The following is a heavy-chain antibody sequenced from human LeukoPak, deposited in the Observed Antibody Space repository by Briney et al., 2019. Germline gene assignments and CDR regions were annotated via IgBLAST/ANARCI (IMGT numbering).Heavy chain of an antibody. V-gene: IGHV5-51*01. CDR3: ARSYLNLRWFDP. CDR2: IYPGDSDT. Sequence: GESLKISCKGSGFSFTSHWIGWVRPMPGKGLEWMGIIYPGDSDTRYSPSFQGQVTISADKSISTAYLQWSSLKASDTAMYYCARSYLNLRWFDPWGQGTLVTVSS. D-gene: IGHD1-14*01. CDR1: GFSFTSHW. J-gene: IGHJ5*02.